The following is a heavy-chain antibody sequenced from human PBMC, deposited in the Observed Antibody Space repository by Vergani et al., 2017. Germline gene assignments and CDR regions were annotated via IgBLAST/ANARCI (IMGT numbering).Heavy chain of an antibody. D-gene: IGHD3-16*01. V-gene: IGHV3-30*02. Sequence: QVQLVESGGGVVQRGGSLRLSCATSGFTLSNYDMQWIRQGPGKGLEFVAFIQFDGSNQYYADSVKGRFTLSRDFSKNTLYLQMNSLRTDDTATYYCAKHFRGWGIDYWGKGTRVIVS. J-gene: IGHJ4*02. CDR2: IQFDGSNQ. CDR1: GFTLSNYD. CDR3: AKHFRGWGIDY.